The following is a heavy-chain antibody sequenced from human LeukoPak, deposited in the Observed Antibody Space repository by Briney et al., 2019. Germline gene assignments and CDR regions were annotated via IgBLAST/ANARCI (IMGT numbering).Heavy chain of an antibody. CDR1: GFTFSSYA. V-gene: IGHV3-23*01. CDR3: AKARTPWDPLRITGTTGVFDY. Sequence: GGSLRLSCAASGFTFSSYAMSWVRQAPGKGLEWVSAISGSGGSTYYADSVKGRFTISRDNSKNTLYLQMNSLRAEDTAVYYCAKARTPWDPLRITGTTGVFDYWGQGTLVTVSS. D-gene: IGHD1-7*01. J-gene: IGHJ4*02. CDR2: ISGSGGST.